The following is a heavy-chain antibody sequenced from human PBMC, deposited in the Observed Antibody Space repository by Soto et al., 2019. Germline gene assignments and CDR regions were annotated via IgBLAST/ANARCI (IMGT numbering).Heavy chain of an antibody. Sequence: GGSLRLSCAASGFTFSSYAMSWVRQAPGKGLEWVSAISGSGGSTYYADSVKGRFTISRDNSKNTLYLQMNSLRAEDTAVYYCARALLYHDYGDSYYFDYWGQGTLVTVSS. V-gene: IGHV3-23*01. D-gene: IGHD4-17*01. CDR1: GFTFSSYA. CDR2: ISGSGGST. CDR3: ARALLYHDYGDSYYFDY. J-gene: IGHJ4*02.